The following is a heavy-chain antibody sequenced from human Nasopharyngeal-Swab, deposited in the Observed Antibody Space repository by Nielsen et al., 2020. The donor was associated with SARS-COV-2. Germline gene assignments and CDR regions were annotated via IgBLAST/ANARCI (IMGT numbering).Heavy chain of an antibody. CDR3: VGKSRGVSAPDN. V-gene: IGHV3-53*01. J-gene: IGHJ1*01. D-gene: IGHD2-8*01. CDR2: IYGDGST. Sequence: VRQAPGKGLEWVSLIYGDGSTYYGDSMKGRFIISRDKSKDTLYLQMNSLRVEDTALYYCVGKSRGVSAPDNWGQGTLVTVSS.